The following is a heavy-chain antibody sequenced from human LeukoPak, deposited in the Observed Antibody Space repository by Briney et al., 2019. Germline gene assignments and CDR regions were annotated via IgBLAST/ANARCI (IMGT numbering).Heavy chain of an antibody. CDR3: AHRRYGDAEFPY. CDR1: GFSLSTSGVT. J-gene: IGHJ4*02. CDR2: IYWNDDK. V-gene: IGHV2-5*01. D-gene: IGHD4-17*01. Sequence: SGPTLVNPTQTVTRTGTFSGFSLSTSGVTMGWIRQPPGKALEWLALIYWNDDKRYSPSLKSRLTITKDTSKNQVVLTMTNLDPVDTATYFCAHRRYGDAEFPYWGQGTLVTVSS.